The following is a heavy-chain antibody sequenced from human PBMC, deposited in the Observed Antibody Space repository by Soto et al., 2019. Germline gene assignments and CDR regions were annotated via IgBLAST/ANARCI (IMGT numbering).Heavy chain of an antibody. D-gene: IGHD3-9*01. V-gene: IGHV4-30-4*01. Sequence: SETLALTFIVSGDSIRSGNHYWSWVRQTPGKGPEWIGYIYYSGSTYYSPSLKSRVTISVDTSKNQFSLKLSAVTAADTAVYYCDRVYIWTVYGCMDVWFQRTTVTVS. J-gene: IGHJ6*02. CDR1: GDSIRSGNHY. CDR2: IYYSGST. CDR3: DRVYIWTVYGCMDV.